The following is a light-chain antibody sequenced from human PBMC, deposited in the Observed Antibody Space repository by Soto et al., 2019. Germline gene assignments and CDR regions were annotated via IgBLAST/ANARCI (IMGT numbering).Light chain of an antibody. J-gene: IGKJ1*01. CDR1: QTISSW. CDR3: QHYNSYSEA. CDR2: KAS. Sequence: DLEVPQSPSTLSGSVGDRVTITCRASQTISSWLAWYQQKPGKAPKLLIYKASTLKSGVPSRFSGSGSGTEFTLTISSLQPDDFATYYCQHYNSYSEAFGQGTKVDI. V-gene: IGKV1-5*03.